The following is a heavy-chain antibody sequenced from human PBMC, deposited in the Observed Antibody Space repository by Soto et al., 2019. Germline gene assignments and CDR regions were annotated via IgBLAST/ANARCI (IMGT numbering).Heavy chain of an antibody. CDR3: ARVLLRFQNNWFDP. CDR2: INAGNGNT. Sequence: QVQLVQSGAEVKKPGASVKVSCKASGYTFTSYAMHWVRQPPGQRLEWMGWINAGNGNTKYSQKFQGRVTITRDTSASTAYMELSSLRSEDTAVYYCARVLLRFQNNWFDPWGQGTLVTVSS. CDR1: GYTFTSYA. V-gene: IGHV1-3*01. D-gene: IGHD3-3*01. J-gene: IGHJ5*02.